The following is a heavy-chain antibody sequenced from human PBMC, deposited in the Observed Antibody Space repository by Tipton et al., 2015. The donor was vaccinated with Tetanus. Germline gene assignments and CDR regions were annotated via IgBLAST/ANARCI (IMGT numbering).Heavy chain of an antibody. CDR2: ISYDVTNE. V-gene: IGHV3-30*18. D-gene: IGHD3-10*01. J-gene: IGHJ6*02. Sequence: SLRLSCAASGFTFSSYGMHWVRQAPGKGLEWVALISYDVTNEYYADSVKGRFTISRDNSKNTLYLQMNSLRAEDTAVYYCAKALHYGSGSYYNLHYYYYGMDVWGQGTTVIVSS. CDR3: AKALHYGSGSYYNLHYYYYGMDV. CDR1: GFTFSSYG.